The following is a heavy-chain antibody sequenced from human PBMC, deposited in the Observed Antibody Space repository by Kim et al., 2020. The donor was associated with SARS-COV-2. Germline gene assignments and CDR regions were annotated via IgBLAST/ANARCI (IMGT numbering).Heavy chain of an antibody. CDR3: AGGRNGDYLDY. J-gene: IGHJ4*02. V-gene: IGHV3-30*04. D-gene: IGHD1-1*01. Sequence: GGSLRLSCAASGFTFSSYAMHWVRQAPGKGLEWVAVISYDGSNKYYADSVKGRFTISRDNSKNTLYLQMNSLRAEDTAVYYCAGGRNGDYLDYWGQGTLVTVSS. CDR1: GFTFSSYA. CDR2: ISYDGSNK.